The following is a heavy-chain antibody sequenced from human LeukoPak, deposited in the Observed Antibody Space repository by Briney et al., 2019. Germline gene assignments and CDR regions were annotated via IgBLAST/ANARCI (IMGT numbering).Heavy chain of an antibody. Sequence: GESLKISCKGSGYSFTSYWIGWVRQMPGKGLEWMGIIYPGDSDTRYSPSFQGQVTISADKSISTAYLQWSSLKASNTAMYYCARRAYYYDSSGYAFDYWGQGTLVTVSS. V-gene: IGHV5-51*01. J-gene: IGHJ4*02. D-gene: IGHD3-22*01. CDR1: GYSFTSYW. CDR3: ARRAYYYDSSGYAFDY. CDR2: IYPGDSDT.